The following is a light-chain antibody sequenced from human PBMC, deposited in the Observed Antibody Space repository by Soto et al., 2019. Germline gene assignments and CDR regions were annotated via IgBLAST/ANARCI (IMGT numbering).Light chain of an antibody. CDR2: GAS. CDR3: QQYNNWPPMA. CDR1: QSVSSN. Sequence: EIVMTQSPATLSVSPGERATLSCRASQSVSSNLAWYQQKPGQAPRLLIYGASTRATGIPARFSGSGSGTEFTLNISSLKSEDFAVYYCQQYNNWPPMAFGQGTKVEIK. V-gene: IGKV3-15*01. J-gene: IGKJ1*01.